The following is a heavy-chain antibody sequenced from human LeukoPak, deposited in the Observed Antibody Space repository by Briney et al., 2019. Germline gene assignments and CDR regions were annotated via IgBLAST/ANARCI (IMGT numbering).Heavy chain of an antibody. CDR3: ARHDYYYYGMDV. CDR2: INHSGST. Sequence: SETLSRTCAVYGGSFSGYYWSWIRQPPGKGLEWIGGINHSGSTNYNPSLKSRVTISVDTSKNQFSLKLSFVTAADTAVYYCARHDYYYYGMDVWGQGTTVTVSS. V-gene: IGHV4-34*01. D-gene: IGHD3-3*01. CDR1: GGSFSGYY. J-gene: IGHJ6*02.